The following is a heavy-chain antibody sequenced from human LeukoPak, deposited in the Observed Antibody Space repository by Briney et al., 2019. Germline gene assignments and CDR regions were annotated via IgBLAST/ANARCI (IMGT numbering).Heavy chain of an antibody. D-gene: IGHD6-19*01. J-gene: IGHJ5*02. V-gene: IGHV1-2*06. Sequence: ASVKVSCKASGYTFTGYYMHWVRQAPGQGLEWMGRINPNSSGTNYAQKFQGRVTMTRDTSISTAYMELSRLRSDDTAVYYCARVQIAVAGTGFDPWGQGTLVTVSS. CDR3: ARVQIAVAGTGFDP. CDR1: GYTFTGYY. CDR2: INPNSSGT.